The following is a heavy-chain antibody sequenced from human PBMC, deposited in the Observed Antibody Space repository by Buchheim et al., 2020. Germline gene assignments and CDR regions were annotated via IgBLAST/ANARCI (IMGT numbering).Heavy chain of an antibody. J-gene: IGHJ5*02. V-gene: IGHV1-69*12. CDR1: GGTFSSYA. D-gene: IGHD2-15*01. CDR3: ARMVPLGDCSGGSCYSTASWFDP. Sequence: QVQLVQSGAEVKKPGSSVKVSCKASGGTFSSYAISWVRQAPGQGLEWMGGIIPIFGTANYAQKFQGRVTITADESTSTAYMELSSLRSEDTAVYYCARMVPLGDCSGGSCYSTASWFDPWGQGTL. CDR2: IIPIFGTA.